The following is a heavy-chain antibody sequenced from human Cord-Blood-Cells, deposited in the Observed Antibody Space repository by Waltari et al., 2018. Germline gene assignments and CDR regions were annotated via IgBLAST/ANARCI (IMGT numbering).Heavy chain of an antibody. D-gene: IGHD1-26*01. J-gene: IGHJ4*02. V-gene: IGHV3-48*03. Sequence: EVQLVESGGGLVQPGGSLRLSCAASGFTFSSYEMNWVRQAPGKGLGWVSYISSSGSTIYYADSVKGRFTISRDNTKNSLYLQMNSLRAEDTAVYYCASSLVGTTTGYWGQGTLVTVSS. CDR1: GFTFSSYE. CDR3: ASSLVGTTTGY. CDR2: ISSSGSTI.